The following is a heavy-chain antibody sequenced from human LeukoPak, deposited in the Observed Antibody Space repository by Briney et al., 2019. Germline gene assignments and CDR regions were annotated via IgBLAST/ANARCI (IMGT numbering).Heavy chain of an antibody. J-gene: IGHJ4*02. CDR1: GFTFRNYW. CDR2: LRTDGDKR. Sequence: GGSLRLSCAASGFTFRNYWMHWVRQGPGGGLEWVARLRTDGDKRSYAASVRDRFTISRDNAKNMFYLQMNSLRVEDTAVHCCVRDHYGTNSLDYWGQGTPVTVS. V-gene: IGHV3-74*01. D-gene: IGHD4/OR15-4a*01. CDR3: VRDHYGTNSLDY.